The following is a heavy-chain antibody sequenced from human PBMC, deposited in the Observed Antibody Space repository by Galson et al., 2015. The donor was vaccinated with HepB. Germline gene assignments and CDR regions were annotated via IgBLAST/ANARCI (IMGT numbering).Heavy chain of an antibody. CDR2: IYYSGST. V-gene: IGHV4-31*02. CDR1: GGSISSGGYY. CDR3: ARGGGTPFDY. J-gene: IGHJ4*02. D-gene: IGHD4-23*01. Sequence: VSGGSISSGGYYWSWIRQHPGKGLEWIGYIYYSGSTYYNPSLKSRVTISVDTSENQFSLKLSSVTAADTAVYYCARGGGTPFDYWGQGTLVTVSS.